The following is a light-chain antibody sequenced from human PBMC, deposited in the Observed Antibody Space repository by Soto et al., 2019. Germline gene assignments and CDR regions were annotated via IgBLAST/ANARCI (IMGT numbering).Light chain of an antibody. CDR3: QQYGSSPET. Sequence: ERVMTQSPGTLSLSPGERATLSCRASQSVSNDFLAWYQQKPGQAPRLLIYGASTRATDVPDRFSGSGSGTDFTLTISRLEPEDFAVYYCQQYGSSPETFGQGTKV. V-gene: IGKV3-20*01. CDR2: GAS. J-gene: IGKJ1*01. CDR1: QSVSNDF.